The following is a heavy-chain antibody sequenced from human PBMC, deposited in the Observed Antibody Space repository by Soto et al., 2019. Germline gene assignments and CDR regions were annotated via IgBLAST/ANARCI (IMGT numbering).Heavy chain of an antibody. CDR3: ARAAVAFHDVYFFDS. Sequence: PSETLSLTCSVSGVSVSSDDYYWNWIRQPPGKGLEWIGYNHIRGSTNYNPSLGSRVAISLDRSKTQFSLTMTSVTAADTAVYFCARAAVAFHDVYFFDSWGPGTLVTVSS. D-gene: IGHD3-16*01. CDR2: NHIRGST. V-gene: IGHV4-61*08. J-gene: IGHJ4*02. CDR1: GVSVSSDDYY.